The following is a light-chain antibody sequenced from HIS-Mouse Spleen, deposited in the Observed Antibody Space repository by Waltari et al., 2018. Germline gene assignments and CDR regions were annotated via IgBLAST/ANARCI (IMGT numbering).Light chain of an antibody. Sequence: QSVLTQPPSASGTPGQRVTISCSGSSSNIGSNTVNWYQQPPGTAPKLLIYSNNRRPSGVPDRFSGSKSGTSASLAISGLQSEDEADYYCAAWDDSLNGPVFGTGTKVTVL. CDR3: AAWDDSLNGPV. J-gene: IGLJ1*01. CDR2: SNN. V-gene: IGLV1-44*01. CDR1: SSNIGSNT.